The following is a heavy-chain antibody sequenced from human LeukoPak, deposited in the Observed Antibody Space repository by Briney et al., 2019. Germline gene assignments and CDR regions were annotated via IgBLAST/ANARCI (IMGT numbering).Heavy chain of an antibody. D-gene: IGHD2-2*02. CDR2: IYHSGRT. CDR3: ARGTPVPAAVQGDYFDY. Sequence: SETLSLTCAVSVGSFSVYIWSSVRQPPGKGREWIGEIYHSGRTKYNLSLTSRVTISVDTSKNQFPLKLSSVTAADAAVYYCARGTPVPAAVQGDYFDYWGQGTLVTASS. J-gene: IGHJ4*02. CDR1: VGSFSVYI. V-gene: IGHV4-34*01.